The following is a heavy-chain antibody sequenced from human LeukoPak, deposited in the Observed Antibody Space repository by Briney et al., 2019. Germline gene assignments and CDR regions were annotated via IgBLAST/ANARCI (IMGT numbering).Heavy chain of an antibody. Sequence: GGSLRLSCAASGFTFSRYTMNWVRQAPGKGLEWVSFISSGSSTTYYADSVKGRFTISRDNAESSLYLQMNGLRDEDTAVYYCARVAEIQLWLRSAFDYWGQGTVVTVSS. CDR2: ISSGSSTT. CDR1: GFTFSRYT. D-gene: IGHD5-18*01. J-gene: IGHJ4*02. V-gene: IGHV3-48*02. CDR3: ARVAEIQLWLRSAFDY.